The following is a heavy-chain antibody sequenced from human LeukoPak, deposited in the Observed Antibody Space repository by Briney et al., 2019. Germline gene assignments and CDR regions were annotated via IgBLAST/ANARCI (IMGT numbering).Heavy chain of an antibody. Sequence: GGSLRLSCAASGFTFDNYDFNWVRQAPGKGLEWVSAISTAGTFIYYADSVKGRFTISRDNSKNTLFLQMNSLKAEDTALYYCAKESGYSSGWDYFDSWGHGTLVTVSS. CDR3: AKESGYSSGWDYFDS. CDR1: GFTFDNYD. J-gene: IGHJ4*01. V-gene: IGHV3-23*01. D-gene: IGHD3-10*01. CDR2: ISTAGTFI.